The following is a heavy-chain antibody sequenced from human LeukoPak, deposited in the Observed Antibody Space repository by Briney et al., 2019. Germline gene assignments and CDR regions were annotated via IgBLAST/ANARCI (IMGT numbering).Heavy chain of an antibody. CDR2: MNPNSGNT. CDR3: AKDRGDYSSWPYYFDY. V-gene: IGHV1-8*03. D-gene: IGHD6-13*01. Sequence: ASVKVSCKASGYTFTSYDINWVRQATGQGLEWMGWMNPNSGNTGYAQKFQGRVTITRNTSISTAYMELSSLRAEDTAVYYCAKDRGDYSSWPYYFDYWGQGTLVTVSS. CDR1: GYTFTSYD. J-gene: IGHJ4*02.